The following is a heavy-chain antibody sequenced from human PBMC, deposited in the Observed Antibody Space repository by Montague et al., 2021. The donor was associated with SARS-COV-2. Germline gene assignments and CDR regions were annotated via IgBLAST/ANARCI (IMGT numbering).Heavy chain of an antibody. J-gene: IGHJ6*02. V-gene: IGHV4-34*01. CDR1: GGSFSGYY. Sequence: SETLSLTCAVYGGSFSGYYLNWIRQPPGKGLEWIGEINNSGSTNYNPSLKSRVTIAVDTSKNQVSLKLTSVTAADTAVFYCARSTVTNSPFGFSNKLRSRYNGMDVWGQGTTVTVSS. CDR3: ARSTVTNSPFGFSNKLRSRYNGMDV. D-gene: IGHD4-17*01. CDR2: INNSGST.